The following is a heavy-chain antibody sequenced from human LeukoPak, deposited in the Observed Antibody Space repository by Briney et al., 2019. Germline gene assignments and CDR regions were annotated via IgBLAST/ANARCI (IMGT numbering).Heavy chain of an antibody. V-gene: IGHV4-59*01. J-gene: IGHJ4*02. Sequence: PSETPSLTCSVSGGSISGYYWSWIRQPPGKGLEWIAYLFYSGSTDYNPSLESRVTISVDTSKNQFSLKLRSVTAADTAVYYCATVAVIRGVTYFDYWGQGTLVTVSS. CDR1: GGSISGYY. D-gene: IGHD3-10*01. CDR3: ATVAVIRGVTYFDY. CDR2: LFYSGST.